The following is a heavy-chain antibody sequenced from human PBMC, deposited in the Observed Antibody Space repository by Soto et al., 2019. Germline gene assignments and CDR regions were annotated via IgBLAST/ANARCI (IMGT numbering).Heavy chain of an antibody. CDR2: ISYDGSHK. Sequence: QVQLVESGGGVVQPGRSLRLSCATSGFTFNTFAMHWVRQAPGKGLEWLAVISYDGSHKYYADSVKGRIIISRDNSKNMLYLQMKALRGEDTAVYYCARDRADGLRSFDWLCLDYWGQGTLVIVSS. CDR3: ARDRADGLRSFDWLCLDY. V-gene: IGHV3-30-3*01. CDR1: GFTFNTFA. D-gene: IGHD3-9*01. J-gene: IGHJ4*02.